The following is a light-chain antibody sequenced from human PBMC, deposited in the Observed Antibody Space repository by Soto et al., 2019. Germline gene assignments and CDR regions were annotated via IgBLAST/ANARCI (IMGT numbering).Light chain of an antibody. CDR3: QKYNSAPRTWT. CDR1: QGISNY. CDR2: AAS. Sequence: DIQMTQSPSSLSASVGDRVTITCRASQGISNYLAWYQLKPGKVPKLLIYAASTLQSGVPSRFSGSGSGTDFTLTISSLQPEDVATYYCQKYNSAPRTWTFGQGTKVEIK. V-gene: IGKV1-27*01. J-gene: IGKJ1*01.